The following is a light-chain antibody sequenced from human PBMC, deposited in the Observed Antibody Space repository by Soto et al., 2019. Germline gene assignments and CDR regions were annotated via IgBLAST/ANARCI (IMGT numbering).Light chain of an antibody. CDR1: QGISSY. CDR3: QQSYSTPPWT. J-gene: IGKJ1*01. V-gene: IGKV1-39*01. CDR2: AAS. Sequence: IQLTQSPSSLSASVVDRVTITCLASQGISSYLAWYQQKPGKAPKLLIYAASNLQSGVPSRFSGSGSGTDFTLTISSLQPEDFATYFCQQSYSTPPWTFGQGTKVDIK.